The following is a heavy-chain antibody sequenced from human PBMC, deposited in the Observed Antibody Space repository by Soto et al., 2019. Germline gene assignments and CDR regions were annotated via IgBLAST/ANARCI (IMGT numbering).Heavy chain of an antibody. J-gene: IGHJ1*01. V-gene: IGHV1-18*01. Sequence: QVQLVQSGAEVKEPGASVKVSCKTSGYTFTNFVINWVRQAPGQGLEWMGWISAYNGDTDYAQKLQGRVTLTTDTSTSTAYMELRSLRYDDAAVYYCARAGVGASFQHWGQGTLVTVSS. CDR2: ISAYNGDT. D-gene: IGHD1-26*01. CDR1: GYTFTNFV. CDR3: ARAGVGASFQH.